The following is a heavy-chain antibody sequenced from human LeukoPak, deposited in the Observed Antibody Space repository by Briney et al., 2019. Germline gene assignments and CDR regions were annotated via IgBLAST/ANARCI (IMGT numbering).Heavy chain of an antibody. V-gene: IGHV3-7*01. Sequence: GGSLRLSCAASGFTFSTYWMAWDRQAPGKGLEWVANIKEDESAKHQADSVKGRFTIFRDNAQNSVYLQMSSLRGEDTAVYYCARDVGGSLDYWGQGTLVTVSS. CDR1: GFTFSTYW. CDR3: ARDVGGSLDY. D-gene: IGHD1-26*01. CDR2: IKEDESAK. J-gene: IGHJ4*02.